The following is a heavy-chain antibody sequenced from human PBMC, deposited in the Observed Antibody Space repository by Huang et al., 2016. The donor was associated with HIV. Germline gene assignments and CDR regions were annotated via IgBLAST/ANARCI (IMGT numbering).Heavy chain of an antibody. Sequence: QLQLQESGPGQVKPSETLSITCTVSGDFISRTNYYWGWILQSPGKGLEWVGSVYQIWLTNYNPSLKIRVSLSVDTSRNQFSLRLNSVTAADTAVYYCASQHIGAAATWFWGRGTQVAVSS. CDR1: GDFISRTNYY. CDR3: ASQHIGAAATWF. V-gene: IGHV4-39*01. J-gene: IGHJ4*02. CDR2: VYQIWLT. D-gene: IGHD6-13*01.